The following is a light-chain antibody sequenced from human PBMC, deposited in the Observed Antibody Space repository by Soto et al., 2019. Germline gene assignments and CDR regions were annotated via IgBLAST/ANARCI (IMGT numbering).Light chain of an antibody. Sequence: QSALTQPASVSGSPGQSITISCTGTSSDVGGCDDVSWYQQLPGKVPKLLIYANSSRPSGVSDRFSGSKSGNTASLAISGLQAEDEADYYCSSYASSRTLVFGGGTKLTVL. CDR1: SSDVGGCDD. CDR3: SSYASSRTLV. CDR2: ANS. V-gene: IGLV2-14*01. J-gene: IGLJ2*01.